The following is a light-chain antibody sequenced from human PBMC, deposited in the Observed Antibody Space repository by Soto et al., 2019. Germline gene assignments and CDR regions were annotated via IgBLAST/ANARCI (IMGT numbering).Light chain of an antibody. CDR1: SSDVGGYNY. CDR2: EVS. V-gene: IGLV2-8*01. Sequence: QSALTQPPSASGSPGQSVTISCTGTSSDVGGYNYVSWYQQHPGKAPTLMIYEVSKRPSGVPDRFSGSKSGNTASLTVSGLQAEDEAVYYCSSYAGSKGVFGGGTKVTVL. J-gene: IGLJ2*01. CDR3: SSYAGSKGV.